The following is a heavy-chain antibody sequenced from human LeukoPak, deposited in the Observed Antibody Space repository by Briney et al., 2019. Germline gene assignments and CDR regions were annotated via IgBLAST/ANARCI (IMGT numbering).Heavy chain of an antibody. Sequence: PSQTLSLTCTVSGGSISSGSYYWSWIRQPAGKGLESIGRIYTSGSTNYNPSLKSRVTIPVDTSKNQFSLKLSSVTAADTAVYYCAREVIAVAGTGNFDYWGQGTLVTVSS. J-gene: IGHJ4*02. D-gene: IGHD6-19*01. CDR2: IYTSGST. CDR1: GGSISSGSYY. V-gene: IGHV4-61*02. CDR3: AREVIAVAGTGNFDY.